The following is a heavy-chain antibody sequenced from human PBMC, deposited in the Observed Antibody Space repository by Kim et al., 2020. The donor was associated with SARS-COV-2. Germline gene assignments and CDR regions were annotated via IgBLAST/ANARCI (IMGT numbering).Heavy chain of an antibody. CDR3: ARVQRFGELLWYFDY. V-gene: IGHV7-4-1*02. D-gene: IGHD3-10*01. J-gene: IGHJ4*02. Sequence: QGFTGRFVFSLDTSVSTAYLQISSLKAEDTAVYYCARVQRFGELLWYFDYWGQGTLVTVSS.